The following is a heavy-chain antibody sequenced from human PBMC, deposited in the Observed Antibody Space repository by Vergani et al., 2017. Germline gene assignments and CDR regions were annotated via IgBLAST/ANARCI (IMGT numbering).Heavy chain of an antibody. D-gene: IGHD5-12*01. J-gene: IGHJ6*03. CDR2: ISRSGGST. Sequence: EVQLLESGGGLVQPGGSLRLSCAASGFTFSSYAMSWVRQAPGKGLEWVSVISRSGGSTYHADSVKGRFTISRDNSKNSLYLQMNSLRAEDTAVYYCARGRYSGYDSGFSGIGLWREPNRGTYYYYMDVWGKGTTVTVSS. V-gene: IGHV3-23*01. CDR3: ARGRYSGYDSGFSGIGLWREPNRGTYYYYMDV. CDR1: GFTFSSYA.